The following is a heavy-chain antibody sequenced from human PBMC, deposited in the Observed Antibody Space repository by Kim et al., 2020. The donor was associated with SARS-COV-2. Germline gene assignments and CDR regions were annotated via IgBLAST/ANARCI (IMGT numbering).Heavy chain of an antibody. J-gene: IGHJ4*02. Sequence: SQTLSLTCSISGDSVSSNGVTWNWIRQSPSRGLEWLGRTYYRSKWNNDYAASVKSRIIINADIPKNQISLQLDSVTPDDTAIYYCARDPPRCYSCFDYWGQGTLVPVSS. V-gene: IGHV6-1*01. CDR2: TYYRSKWNN. CDR3: ARDPPRCYSCFDY. CDR1: GDSVSSNGVT. D-gene: IGHD2-21*01.